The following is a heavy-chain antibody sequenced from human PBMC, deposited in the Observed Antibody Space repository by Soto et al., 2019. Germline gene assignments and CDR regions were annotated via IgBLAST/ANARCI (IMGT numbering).Heavy chain of an antibody. CDR3: AHFRAAAGNYYYYGMDV. CDR1: GFSLSTSGVG. D-gene: IGHD6-13*01. CDR2: IYWNDDK. Sequence: SGATLVNPTQTLTLTCTFSGFSLSTSGVGVGWIRQPPGKALEWLALIYWNDDKRYSPSLKSRLTITKDTSKNQVVLTMTNMDPVDTATYYCAHFRAAAGNYYYYGMDVWGQGTTVTVSS. V-gene: IGHV2-5*01. J-gene: IGHJ6*02.